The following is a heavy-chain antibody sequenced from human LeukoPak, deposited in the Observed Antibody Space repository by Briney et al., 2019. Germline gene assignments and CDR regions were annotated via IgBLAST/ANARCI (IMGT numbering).Heavy chain of an antibody. CDR2: ISSSSSYI. Sequence: PGGSLRLSCAASGFTFSSYSMNWVRQAPGKGLEWVSSISSSSSYIYYADSVKGRFTISRDNAKNSLYLQMNSLRAEDTAVYYCARGLKSGSYDWRVFDYWGQGTLVTVSS. J-gene: IGHJ4*02. CDR3: ARGLKSGSYDWRVFDY. D-gene: IGHD1-26*01. V-gene: IGHV3-21*01. CDR1: GFTFSSYS.